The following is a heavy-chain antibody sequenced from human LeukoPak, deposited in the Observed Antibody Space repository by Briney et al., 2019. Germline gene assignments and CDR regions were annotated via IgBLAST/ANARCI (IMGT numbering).Heavy chain of an antibody. CDR3: ARVVGPDYWFDP. V-gene: IGHV1-46*01. CDR2: INPSGGST. CDR1: GYTFTSYY. J-gene: IGHJ5*02. Sequence: GASVKVSCKASGYTFTSYYMHWVRQAPGQGLEWMGIINPSGGSTSYAQKLQGRVTMTTDTSTSTAYMELRSLRSDNTAVYYCARVVGPDYWFDPWGQGTLVTVSS. D-gene: IGHD3-10*01.